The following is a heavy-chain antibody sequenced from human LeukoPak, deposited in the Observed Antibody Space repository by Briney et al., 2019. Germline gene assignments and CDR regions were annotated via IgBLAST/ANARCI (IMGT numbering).Heavy chain of an antibody. CDR3: TRQWSIAVAGTFDY. Sequence: GGSLRLSCAASGFTFGGSTMHWVRQASGKGLEWLGRITDKPNNYATAYAASVKGRFTISRDDSENTAYLQMNSLKTEDTAVYYCTRQWSIAVAGTFDYWGQGTLVTVSS. CDR1: GFTFGGST. D-gene: IGHD6-19*01. V-gene: IGHV3-73*01. CDR2: ITDKPNNYAT. J-gene: IGHJ4*02.